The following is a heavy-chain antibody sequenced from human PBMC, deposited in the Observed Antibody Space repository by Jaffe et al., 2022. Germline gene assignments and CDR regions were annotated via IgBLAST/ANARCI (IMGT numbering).Heavy chain of an antibody. J-gene: IGHJ4*02. D-gene: IGHD2-15*01. Sequence: QLQLQESGPGLVKPSETLSLTCTVSGGSISSSSYYWGWIRQPPGKGLEWIGSIYYSGSTYYNPSLKSRVTISVDTSKNQFSLKLSSVTAADTAVYYCARQSQTLGYCSGGSCAPGYFDYWGQGTLVTVSS. CDR1: GGSISSSSYY. CDR2: IYYSGST. V-gene: IGHV4-39*01. CDR3: ARQSQTLGYCSGGSCAPGYFDY.